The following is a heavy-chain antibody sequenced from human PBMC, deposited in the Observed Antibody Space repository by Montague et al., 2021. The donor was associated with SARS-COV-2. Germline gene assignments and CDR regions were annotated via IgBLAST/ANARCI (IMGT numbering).Heavy chain of an antibody. J-gene: IGHJ6*02. CDR2: IYYSGST. Sequence: SETLSLTCTVSGGSVSSGSYYWSWIRQPPGKGLEWIGYIYYSGSTNYNPSLKSRVTISVDTSKNQFSLKLSSVTAADTAVYYCARDPCRITIFGVVTRYGMEDWGQGTTVTVSS. V-gene: IGHV4-61*01. D-gene: IGHD3-3*01. CDR3: ARDPCRITIFGVVTRYGMED. CDR1: GGSVSSGSYY.